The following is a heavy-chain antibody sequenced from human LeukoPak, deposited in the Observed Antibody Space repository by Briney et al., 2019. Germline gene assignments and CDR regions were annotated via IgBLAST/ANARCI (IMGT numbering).Heavy chain of an antibody. CDR2: ISSSSSYI. V-gene: IGHV3-21*01. D-gene: IGHD5-12*01. CDR1: GFTFATDS. Sequence: GGSLRLSCAASGFTFATDSMNWVRQAPGKGLEWVSSISSSSSYIYYADSVKGRFTISRDNAKNSLYLQMNSLRAEDTAVYYCARVRDIVATIRGRDAFDIWGQGTMVTVSS. CDR3: ARVRDIVATIRGRDAFDI. J-gene: IGHJ3*02.